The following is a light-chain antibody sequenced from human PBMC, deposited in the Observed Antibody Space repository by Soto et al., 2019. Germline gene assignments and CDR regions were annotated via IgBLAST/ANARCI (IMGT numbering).Light chain of an antibody. CDR2: GAS. J-gene: IGKJ4*01. CDR3: QQYAGSLFT. Sequence: EIVLTQSPGTLSLSPGERATLSCRANQNVTSVYLTWYQQKPGQAPRLLIYGASSRASGIPDRFSGSGSGTDFTLTISRLEPEDFAVYYCQQYAGSLFTFGGGTKVEIK. V-gene: IGKV3-20*01. CDR1: QNVTSVY.